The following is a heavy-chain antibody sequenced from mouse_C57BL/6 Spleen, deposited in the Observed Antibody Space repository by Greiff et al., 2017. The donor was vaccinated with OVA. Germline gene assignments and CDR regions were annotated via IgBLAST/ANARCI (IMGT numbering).Heavy chain of an antibody. D-gene: IGHD2-5*01. CDR3: ARHEKAYYSTQGPMDY. Sequence: QVQLKESGAELVKPGASVKLSCKASGYTFTEYTIHWVKQRSGQGLEWIGWFYPGSGSIKYNEKFKDKATLTADKSSSTVYMELSRLTSEDSAVYFCARHEKAYYSTQGPMDYWGQGTSVTVSS. CDR2: FYPGSGSI. CDR1: GYTFTEYT. J-gene: IGHJ4*01. V-gene: IGHV1-62-2*01.